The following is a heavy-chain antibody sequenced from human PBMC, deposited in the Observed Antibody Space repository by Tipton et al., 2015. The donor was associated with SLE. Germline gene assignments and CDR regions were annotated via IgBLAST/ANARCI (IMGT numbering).Heavy chain of an antibody. Sequence: TLSLTCTVSSGPISRYYWSWIRQPAGKGLEWIGRIYTTGSTAYSPSLKSRVTMSIDTSRNQVSLRVRSVTAADTAIYYCARESVGAAALDVWGQGTLVTVS. D-gene: IGHD6-13*01. CDR3: ARESVGAAALDV. J-gene: IGHJ4*02. CDR1: SGPISRYY. V-gene: IGHV4-4*07. CDR2: IYTTGST.